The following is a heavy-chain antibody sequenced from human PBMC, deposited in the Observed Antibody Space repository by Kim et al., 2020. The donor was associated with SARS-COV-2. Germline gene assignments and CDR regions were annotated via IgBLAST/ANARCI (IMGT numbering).Heavy chain of an antibody. CDR1: GFTFGAYA. V-gene: IGHV3-49*03. CDR3: AGAAVGGRRDY. J-gene: IGHJ4*02. Sequence: GGSLRLSCTASGFTFGAYAMSWFRQAPGKGLEWVGFIRSKGYGADTEYAASGKGSFTISRDDSKSFVHMNMNRLKNTDAADYYRAGAAVGGRRDYWGQG. D-gene: IGHD6-19*01. CDR2: IRSKGYGADT.